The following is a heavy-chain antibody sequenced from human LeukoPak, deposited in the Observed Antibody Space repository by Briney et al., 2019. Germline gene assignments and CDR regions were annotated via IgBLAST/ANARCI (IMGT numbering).Heavy chain of an antibody. CDR1: GFTFSSYA. CDR3: ASSGMDV. V-gene: IGHV3-30-3*01. CDR2: ISYDGSNK. J-gene: IGHJ6*02. Sequence: PGGSLRLSCAASGFTFSSYAMHWVRQAPGKGLEWVAVISYDGSNKYYADSVKGRFTISRDNSKNTLYLQMNSLRAEDTAVYYCASSGMDVWGQGTTVTVSS.